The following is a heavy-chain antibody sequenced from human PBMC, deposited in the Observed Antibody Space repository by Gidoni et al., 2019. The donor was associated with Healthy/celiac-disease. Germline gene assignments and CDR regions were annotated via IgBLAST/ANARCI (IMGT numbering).Heavy chain of an antibody. V-gene: IGHV4-34*01. Sequence: QVQLQQWGAGLLKPPATLSLTCAVYSGSFSGYYWSWIRQPPGKGLEWIGEHKHSGSTNYNPSLKSRVTISVDTSKNQFSLKLSSVTAADTAVYYCARNLQNYYYYGMDVWGQGTTVTVSS. J-gene: IGHJ6*02. CDR1: SGSFSGYY. CDR2: HKHSGST. CDR3: ARNLQNYYYYGMDV.